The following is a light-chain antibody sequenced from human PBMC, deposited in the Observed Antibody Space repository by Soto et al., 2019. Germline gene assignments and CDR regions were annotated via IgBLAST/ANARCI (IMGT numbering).Light chain of an antibody. Sequence: EIVMTQSPATLSVSPGERATLSCRASQSVSSNLAWYQQKPGQAPRLLLYGASPRASGIPARFSGSWSGTEFTLTISSLQSEDLADDYSKQYNNLPWTFGQGTKVEIK. CDR2: GAS. J-gene: IGKJ1*01. CDR1: QSVSSN. V-gene: IGKV3-15*01. CDR3: KQYNNLPWT.